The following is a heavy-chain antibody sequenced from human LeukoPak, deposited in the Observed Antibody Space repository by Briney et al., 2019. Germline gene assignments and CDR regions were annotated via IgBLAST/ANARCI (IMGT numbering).Heavy chain of an antibody. CDR1: GFNFTYYA. D-gene: IGHD1-1*01. CDR2: VSYDVNDG. CDR3: AKLAWNDGSYYFDY. J-gene: IGHJ4*02. V-gene: IGHV3-30*18. Sequence: PGGSLRLSCIASGFNFTYYAIYWVRQAPGKGLEWVAVVSYDVNDGYADSVKGRFSISRDNSQNTVTLQMNNLRVDDTAIYYCAKLAWNDGSYYFDYWGQGTLVTVSS.